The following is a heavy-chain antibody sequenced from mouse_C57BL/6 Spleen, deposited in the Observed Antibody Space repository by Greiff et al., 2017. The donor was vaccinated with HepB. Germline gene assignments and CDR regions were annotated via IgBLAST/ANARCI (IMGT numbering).Heavy chain of an antibody. CDR1: GYTFTSYW. J-gene: IGHJ1*03. V-gene: IGHV1-69*01. D-gene: IGHD1-1*01. Sequence: QVQLQQPGAELVMPGASVKLSCKASGYTFTSYWMHWVKQRPGQGLEWIGEIDPSDSYTNYNQKFKGKSTLTVDKSSSTAYMQLSSLTSEDSAVYYCARFTTVAHWYFDVWGTGTTVTVSS. CDR3: ARFTTVAHWYFDV. CDR2: IDPSDSYT.